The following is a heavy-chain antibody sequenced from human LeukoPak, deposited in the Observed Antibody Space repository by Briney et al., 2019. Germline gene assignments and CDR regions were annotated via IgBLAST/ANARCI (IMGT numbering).Heavy chain of an antibody. CDR1: GFNFRNSN. CDR2: LRDDGFNK. V-gene: IGHV3-30*02. CDR3: AKSRRQYDFWSGFDY. D-gene: IGHD3-3*01. Sequence: QSGGSLRLSCAASGFNFRNSNMHWVRQVPGKGLEWVALLRDDGFNKYYADSVKDRFTISRDTSKNTLFLEMNRLTIEDRAIYYCAKSRRQYDFWSGFDYWGRGTLVTVSS. J-gene: IGHJ4*02.